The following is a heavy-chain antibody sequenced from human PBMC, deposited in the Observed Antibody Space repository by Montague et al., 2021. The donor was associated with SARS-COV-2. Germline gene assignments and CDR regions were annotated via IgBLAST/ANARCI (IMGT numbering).Heavy chain of an antibody. CDR3: ARDFGILTGTAPEDY. J-gene: IGHJ4*02. D-gene: IGHD3-9*01. Sequence: SLRLSCAASGFTFSSYGMRWVRQAPGKGLEWVAVIWYDGSNKYYXDSXKGRFTISRDNSKNTLYLQMNSLRAEDTAVYYCARDFGILTGTAPEDYWGQGTLVTVSS. CDR2: IWYDGSNK. CDR1: GFTFSSYG. V-gene: IGHV3-33*01.